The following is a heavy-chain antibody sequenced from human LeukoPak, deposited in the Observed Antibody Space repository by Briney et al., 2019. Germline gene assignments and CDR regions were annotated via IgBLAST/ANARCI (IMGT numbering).Heavy chain of an antibody. CDR3: AELGITMIGGV. CDR1: GFTFSSYE. V-gene: IGHV3-48*03. Sequence: GGSLRLSCAASGFTFSSYEMNWVRQAPGKGLKWVSYISSGGSTIYYADSVKGRFTISRDNAKNSLYLQMNSLRAEDTAVYYCAELGITMIGGVWGKGTTVTISS. CDR2: ISSGGSTI. D-gene: IGHD3-10*02. J-gene: IGHJ6*04.